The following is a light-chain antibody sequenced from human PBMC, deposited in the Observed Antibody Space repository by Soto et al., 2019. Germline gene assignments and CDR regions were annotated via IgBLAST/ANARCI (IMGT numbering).Light chain of an antibody. CDR3: QQYNSWKT. J-gene: IGKJ1*01. V-gene: IGKV1-5*03. CDR2: KAS. Sequence: DIQMTQSPSTLSASVGDRVTITCRASQSISSWLAWYRQKPGKAPKLLIYKASSLESGVPSRFSGSGSGTEFTLTISSLQPDDFATYYCQQYNSWKTFGQGTKVDIK. CDR1: QSISSW.